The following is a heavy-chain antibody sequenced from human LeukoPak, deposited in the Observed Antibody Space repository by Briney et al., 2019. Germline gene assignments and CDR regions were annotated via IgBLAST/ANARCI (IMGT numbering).Heavy chain of an antibody. CDR1: GFTFSSYA. Sequence: PGGSLRLSCAASGFTFSSYAMHWVRQAPGKGLEWVAVISYDGSNKYYADSVKGRFTISRDNSKNTLYLQMNSLRAEDTAVYYCAKEGGPYYYGSGSYSAYDYWGQGTLVTVSS. D-gene: IGHD3-10*01. J-gene: IGHJ4*02. CDR3: AKEGGPYYYGSGSYSAYDY. V-gene: IGHV3-30*04. CDR2: ISYDGSNK.